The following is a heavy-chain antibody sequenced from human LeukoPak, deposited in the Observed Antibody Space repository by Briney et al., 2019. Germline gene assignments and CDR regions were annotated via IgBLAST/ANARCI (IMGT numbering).Heavy chain of an antibody. V-gene: IGHV4-4*07. Sequence: ASDTLSLTCTVSGGSISSYYWSWIRQPAGKGLEWIGRIYTRGNTNYSPSVKSRVTISVDTSKNKFSLKLNSVTAADTAVYYWAREERDPFTLDYWGQGTLVTVSS. CDR2: IYTRGNT. J-gene: IGHJ4*02. CDR3: AREERDPFTLDY. CDR1: GGSISSYY.